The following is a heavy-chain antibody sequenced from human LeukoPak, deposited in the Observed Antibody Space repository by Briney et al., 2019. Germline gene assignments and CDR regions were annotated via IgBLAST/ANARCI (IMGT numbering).Heavy chain of an antibody. Sequence: TGGSLRLSCAASGFTFSSYWMSWVRQAPGKGLEWVANIKQDGSEKYYVDSVKGRFTISRDNAKNSLYLQMNSLRAEDTAVYYCARDRSEDSGYRSYFDYWGQGTLVTVSS. J-gene: IGHJ4*02. CDR1: GFTFSSYW. D-gene: IGHD5-12*01. V-gene: IGHV3-7*01. CDR3: ARDRSEDSGYRSYFDY. CDR2: IKQDGSEK.